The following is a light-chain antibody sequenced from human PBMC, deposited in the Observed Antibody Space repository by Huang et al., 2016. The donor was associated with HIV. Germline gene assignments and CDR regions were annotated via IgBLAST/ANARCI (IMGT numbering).Light chain of an antibody. Sequence: EIVMTQSPATLSVSPGEGATLSCRASQSIGTNLAWYQQKPGQAPRRLIYGASTRATGIPTRFSGSGSETEFTLTISNLQSEDFAIYYCQQYYDWPPPFGPGTQVDMK. CDR3: QQYYDWPPP. CDR1: QSIGTN. V-gene: IGKV3-15*01. J-gene: IGKJ3*01. CDR2: GAS.